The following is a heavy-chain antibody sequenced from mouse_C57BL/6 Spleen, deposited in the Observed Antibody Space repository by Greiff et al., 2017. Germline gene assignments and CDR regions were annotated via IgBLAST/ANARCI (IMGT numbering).Heavy chain of an antibody. D-gene: IGHD1-1*01. CDR1: GYAFSSSW. V-gene: IGHV1-82*01. J-gene: IGHJ4*01. CDR3: AKGDDYGSSYAMDY. CDR2: IYPGDGDT. Sequence: VQLQQSGPELVKPGASVKISCKASGYAFSSSWMNWVKQRPGKGLEWIGRIYPGDGDTNYTGKFKGKATLTADKSSSTAYMQLSSLTSEDSAVYFCAKGDDYGSSYAMDYWGQGTSVTVSS.